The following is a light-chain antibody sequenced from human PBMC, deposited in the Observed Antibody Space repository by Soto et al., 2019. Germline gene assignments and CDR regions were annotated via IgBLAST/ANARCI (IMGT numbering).Light chain of an antibody. Sequence: DIHMTRSPSSLSACVGDGVTITCRASQSISSWLAWYQQKAGKAPNLLIYKASRLESGVPSRFSGSGSETEFTLTISSLQPHDFATYYCQQYNSYSQTFGQETKVDIK. CDR3: QQYNSYSQT. J-gene: IGKJ1*01. CDR1: QSISSW. V-gene: IGKV1-5*03. CDR2: KAS.